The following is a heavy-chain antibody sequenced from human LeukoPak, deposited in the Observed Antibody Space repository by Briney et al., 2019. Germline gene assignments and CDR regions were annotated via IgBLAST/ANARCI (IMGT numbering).Heavy chain of an antibody. CDR3: ARDPGFCSGANCPYYSYYMVV. CDR1: GGSFSGYY. J-gene: IGHJ6*03. Sequence: SETLSLTCAVYGGSFSGYYWSWIRQPPGKGLEWIGEINHSGSTNYNPSLKSRVTISVDTSKNQFSLKLTSVTAADTAVYYCARDPGFCSGANCPYYSYYMVVWGKGTTVTVSS. V-gene: IGHV4-34*01. D-gene: IGHD2-15*01. CDR2: INHSGST.